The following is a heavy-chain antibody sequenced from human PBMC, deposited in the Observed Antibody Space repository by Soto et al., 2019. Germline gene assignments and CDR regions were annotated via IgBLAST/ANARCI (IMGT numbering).Heavy chain of an antibody. D-gene: IGHD2-2*01. CDR3: ARGGDIVVVPAAWGIVPY. Sequence: GGSLRLSRAASGFTFSSYAMHWVRQAPGKGLEWVAVISYDGSNKYYADSVKGRFTISRDNSKNTLYLQMNSLRAEDTAVYYCARGGDIVVVPAAWGIVPYWGQGTLVTVSS. V-gene: IGHV3-30-3*01. CDR1: GFTFSSYA. CDR2: ISYDGSNK. J-gene: IGHJ4*02.